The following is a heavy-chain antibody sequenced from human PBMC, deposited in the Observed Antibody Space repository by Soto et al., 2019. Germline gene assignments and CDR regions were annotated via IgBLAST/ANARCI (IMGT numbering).Heavy chain of an antibody. J-gene: IGHJ6*02. CDR2: INAGNGNT. CDR3: ARDVRWGNYYYGMDV. Sequence: ASVKVSCKASGYTFTSYAMHWVRQAPGQRLEWMGWINAGNGNTKYSQKFQGRVTITRDTSARTAYMELSSLRSEDTAVYYCARDVRWGNYYYGMDVWGQGTTVTVSS. CDR1: GYTFTSYA. D-gene: IGHD3-16*01. V-gene: IGHV1-3*01.